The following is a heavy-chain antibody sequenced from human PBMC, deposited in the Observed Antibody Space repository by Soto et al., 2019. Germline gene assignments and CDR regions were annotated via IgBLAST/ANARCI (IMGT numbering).Heavy chain of an antibody. V-gene: IGHV3-30*18. CDR3: AKLGLAPQGY. Sequence: GGSLRLSCAASGFTFSSYGMHWVRQAPGKGLEWVAVISYDGSNKYYADSVKGRFTISRDNSKNTLYLQMNSLRAEDTAVYYCAKLGLAPQGYWGQGTLVTVSS. CDR1: GFTFSSYG. J-gene: IGHJ4*02. CDR2: ISYDGSNK.